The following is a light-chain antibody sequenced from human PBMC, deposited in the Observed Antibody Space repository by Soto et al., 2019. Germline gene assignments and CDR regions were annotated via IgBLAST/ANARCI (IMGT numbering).Light chain of an antibody. V-gene: IGLV6-57*04. CDR2: EDN. CDR3: QSYDRRRSV. Sequence: NFMLTQPHSLSDSPGKTVTISCTRSSGSIASNYVQWYQQRPGSAPTTVIYEDNQRPSGVPDRFSGSIDSSSNSASLTISGLKTEDEADYYCQSYDRRRSVFGTGTKVPS. J-gene: IGLJ1*01. CDR1: SGSIASNY.